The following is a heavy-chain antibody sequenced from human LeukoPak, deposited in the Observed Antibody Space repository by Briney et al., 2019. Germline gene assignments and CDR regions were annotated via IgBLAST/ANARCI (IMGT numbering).Heavy chain of an antibody. D-gene: IGHD1-7*01. V-gene: IGHV1-2*02. CDR2: INPNSRGT. Sequence: GASVKVSCKASGYTFSGYYIHWVRQAPGQGLEWMAWINPNSRGTHSAQKFQGRVTMTSDTSISTAYMELSSLTSDDTAVYYCAGDLDGNYRFDFWGQGTLVTVSS. CDR1: GYTFSGYY. CDR3: AGDLDGNYRFDF. J-gene: IGHJ4*02.